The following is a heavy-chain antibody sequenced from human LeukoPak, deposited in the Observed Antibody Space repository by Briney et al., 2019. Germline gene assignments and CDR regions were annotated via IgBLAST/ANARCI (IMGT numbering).Heavy chain of an antibody. V-gene: IGHV1-2*02. CDR2: INPNSGGT. D-gene: IGHD3-22*01. CDR3: ARPPVYDSVKIEDY. J-gene: IGHJ4*02. Sequence: GASVKVSCKASGYTFTGYYMHWVRQAPGQGLEWMGWINPNSGGTNYAQKFQGRVSMTRDTSISTAYMDLSRLRSDDTAVYYCARPPVYDSVKIEDYWGQGTLVTVSS. CDR1: GYTFTGYY.